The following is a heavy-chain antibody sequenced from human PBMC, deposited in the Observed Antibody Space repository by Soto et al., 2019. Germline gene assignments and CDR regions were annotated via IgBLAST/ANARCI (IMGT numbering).Heavy chain of an antibody. CDR3: ARGRWQLNY. J-gene: IGHJ4*02. V-gene: IGHV1-18*01. Sequence: QVQLVQSGAEAKKPGASVKVSCKASGYTFTSFGISWVRQAPGQGLEYMGWISAYNGDATYAQKFQDRVTMTRDTSTSTAYMELRSLRSDDTAVYYCARGRWQLNYWGQGTLVTVSS. CDR2: ISAYNGDA. D-gene: IGHD2-15*01. CDR1: GYTFTSFG.